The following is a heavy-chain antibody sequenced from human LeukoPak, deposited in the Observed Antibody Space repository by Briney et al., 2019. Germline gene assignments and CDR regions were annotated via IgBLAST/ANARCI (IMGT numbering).Heavy chain of an antibody. Sequence: GGSLRLSCAASGFTFSNFAMTWVRQAPGKGLEWVSVISGSGGSTYYADSVKGRFTISRDNSKNTLYLQMNSLRAEDTAVYNCAKGGIVGTTSFDYWGQGTLVTVSS. CDR1: GFTFSNFA. J-gene: IGHJ4*02. V-gene: IGHV3-23*01. D-gene: IGHD1-26*01. CDR2: ISGSGGST. CDR3: AKGGIVGTTSFDY.